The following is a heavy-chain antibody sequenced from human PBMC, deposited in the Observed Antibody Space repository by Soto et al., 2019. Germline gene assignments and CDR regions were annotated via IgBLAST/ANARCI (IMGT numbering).Heavy chain of an antibody. J-gene: IGHJ6*02. Sequence: PSETLSLTCTVSGGSISSSSYYWGWIRRPPGKGLEWIGSIYYSGSTYYNPSLKSRVTISVDTSKNQFSLKLSSVTAADTAVYYCATTTRLERYDYVWGSHYYYYGMDVWGQGTTVTVSS. D-gene: IGHD3-16*01. CDR1: GGSISSSSYY. CDR2: IYYSGST. CDR3: ATTTRLERYDYVWGSHYYYYGMDV. V-gene: IGHV4-39*01.